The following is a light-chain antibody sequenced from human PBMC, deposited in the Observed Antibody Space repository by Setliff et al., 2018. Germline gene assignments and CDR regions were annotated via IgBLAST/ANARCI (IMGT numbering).Light chain of an antibody. CDR2: DVN. V-gene: IGLV2-14*03. CDR1: FGAYGSAY. CDR3: ASKTGPGTYV. Sequence: QSALAQPASVSGSPEQSITISCTGEFGAYGSAYVSWYQQHPDKAPKLIIYDVNNRPSGISHRFSGSNSANTASLTISGFQAEDEAEYFCASKTGPGTYVFGTGTKVTVL. J-gene: IGLJ1*01.